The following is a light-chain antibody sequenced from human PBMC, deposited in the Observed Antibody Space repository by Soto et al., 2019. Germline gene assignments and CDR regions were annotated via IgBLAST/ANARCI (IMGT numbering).Light chain of an antibody. J-gene: IGKJ4*01. V-gene: IGKV1-6*02. Sequence: AIQMAQSPSSLSASVGDRVTITCRASQGIGNDVGWFQQKPGKAPKLLIYAAATLQSGVPSRFSGSRSGTDFTLTISSLQPEDFATYYCLKYDNYPLTFGGGTKVEIK. CDR1: QGIGND. CDR2: AAA. CDR3: LKYDNYPLT.